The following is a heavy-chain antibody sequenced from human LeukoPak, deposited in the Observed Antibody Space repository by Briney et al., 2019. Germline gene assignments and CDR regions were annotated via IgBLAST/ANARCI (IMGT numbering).Heavy chain of an antibody. J-gene: IGHJ5*02. V-gene: IGHV3-48*01. Sequence: GGPLRLSCAASGFTFSSYSMNWVRQAPGKGLEWASYISSSSSTIYYADSVKGRFTISRDNAKNSLYLQMNSLRAEDTAVYYCATFKASLGLDPWGQGTLVTVSS. CDR1: GFTFSSYS. CDR2: ISSSSSTI. CDR3: ATFKASLGLDP.